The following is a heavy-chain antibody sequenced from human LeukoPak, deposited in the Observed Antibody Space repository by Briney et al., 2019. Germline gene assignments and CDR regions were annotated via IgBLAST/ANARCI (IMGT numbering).Heavy chain of an antibody. CDR1: GFTLSSHA. CDR2: ISVSGNT. D-gene: IGHD2-21*01. V-gene: IGHV3-23*01. Sequence: PGGSLRLSCAASGFTLSSHAMSWVRQAPGKGLEWVSAISVSGNTYHADSVKGRFTISRDSSKNTLYLQMNRLRAEDAAVYYCAKAPVTTCSGAYCYPFDYWGQGTLVTASS. CDR3: AKAPVTTCSGAYCYPFDY. J-gene: IGHJ4*02.